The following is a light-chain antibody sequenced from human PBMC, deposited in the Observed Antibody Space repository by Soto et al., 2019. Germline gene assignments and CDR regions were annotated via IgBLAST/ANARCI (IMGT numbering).Light chain of an antibody. J-gene: IGLJ1*01. V-gene: IGLV2-14*01. CDR2: EVS. CDR3: SSYTSSSTLYV. Sequence: QSVLTQPASVSGSPGQSITISCTGTSSDVGGYNYVSWYQQHPDKAPKLMIYEVSNRPSGVSNRFSGSKSGNTASLTISGLQAEDDADYYCSSYTSSSTLYVFGTGTKVTVL. CDR1: SSDVGGYNY.